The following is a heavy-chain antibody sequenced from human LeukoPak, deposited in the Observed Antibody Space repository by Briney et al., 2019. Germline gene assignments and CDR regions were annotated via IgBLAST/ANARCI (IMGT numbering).Heavy chain of an antibody. V-gene: IGHV1-18*01. CDR3: ARANSHYYDSSGYPDY. CDR2: ISAYNGNT. J-gene: IGHJ4*02. CDR1: GYTFTSYG. Sequence: ASVKVSCKASGYTFTSYGISWVRQAPGQGLEWMGWISAYNGNTNYAQKFQGRVTITTDESTSTAYMELSSLRSEDTAVYYCARANSHYYDSSGYPDYWGQGTLVTVSS. D-gene: IGHD3-22*01.